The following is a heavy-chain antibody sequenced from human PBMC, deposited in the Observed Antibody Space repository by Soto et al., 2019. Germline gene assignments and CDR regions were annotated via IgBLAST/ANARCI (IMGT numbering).Heavy chain of an antibody. Sequence: PGGSLRLSCGASGFTFSSYAMSWVRQAPGKGLEWVSTISGSGGTTFYADSVKGRFTISRDNSKNTLYLQMNSLRAEDTAVYYCAKDRLTTRSGVDVWGQGTTVTVSS. V-gene: IGHV3-23*01. CDR3: AKDRLTTRSGVDV. CDR2: ISGSGGTT. CDR1: GFTFSSYA. J-gene: IGHJ6*02. D-gene: IGHD4-17*01.